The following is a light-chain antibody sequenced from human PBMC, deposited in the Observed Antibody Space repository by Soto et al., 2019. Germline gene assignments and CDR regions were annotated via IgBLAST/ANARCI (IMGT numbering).Light chain of an antibody. J-gene: IGKJ2*01. CDR3: QQFRSSPYT. Sequence: EIVLTHSPGTLALSPCERATLSSSASQNVFNNYLVWYQQKPGQAPRLVIYGASSRATGIPDRFSGSGSGTDFTLTISRLEPEDLAVYYCQQFRSSPYTFGQGTKVDIK. CDR2: GAS. CDR1: QNVFNNY. V-gene: IGKV3-20*01.